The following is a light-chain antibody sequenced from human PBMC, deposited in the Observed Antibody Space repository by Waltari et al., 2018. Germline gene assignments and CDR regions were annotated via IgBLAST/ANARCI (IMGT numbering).Light chain of an antibody. J-gene: IGLJ3*02. CDR2: DVS. V-gene: IGLV2-14*01. Sequence: QSALTQPPSVSGSPGQSITIPCTGPRSDLGHAPPPPWYQQPPGQVPKLIIYDVSTRPSGVSHRFSGSKSGNSASLTISGLQPDDEAGYYCSSFTTRRTWVFGGGTKLTVL. CDR3: SSFTTRRTWV. CDR1: RSDLGHAPP.